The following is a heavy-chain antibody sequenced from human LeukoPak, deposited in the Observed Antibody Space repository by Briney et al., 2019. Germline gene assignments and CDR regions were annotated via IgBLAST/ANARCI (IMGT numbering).Heavy chain of an antibody. V-gene: IGHV1-69*04. J-gene: IGHJ4*02. CDR3: ARELVVVAATLDH. Sequence: ASVKVSCKASGYTFTSYGISWVQQAPGQGLEWMGRIIPILGIANYAQKFQGRVTITADKSTSTAYMELSSLRSEDTAVYYCARELVVVAATLDHWGQGTLVTVSS. CDR2: IIPILGIA. CDR1: GYTFTSYG. D-gene: IGHD2-15*01.